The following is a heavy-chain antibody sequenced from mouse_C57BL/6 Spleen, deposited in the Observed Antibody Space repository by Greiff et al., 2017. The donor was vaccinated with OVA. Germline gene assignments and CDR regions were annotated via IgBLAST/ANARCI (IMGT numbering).Heavy chain of an antibody. CDR3: TRSGPYGSDWYFDV. Sequence: EVQLQESGTVLARPGASVKMSCKTSGYTFTSYWMHWVKQRPGQGLEWIGAIYPGNSDTSYNQKFKGKAKLTAVTSASTAYMELSSLTNEDSAVYYCTRSGPYGSDWYFDVWGTGTTVTVSS. D-gene: IGHD1-1*01. CDR1: GYTFTSYW. J-gene: IGHJ1*03. V-gene: IGHV1-5*01. CDR2: IYPGNSDT.